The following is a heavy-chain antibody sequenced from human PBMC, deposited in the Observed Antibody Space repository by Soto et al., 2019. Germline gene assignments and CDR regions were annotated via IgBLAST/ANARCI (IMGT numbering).Heavy chain of an antibody. Sequence: EWMGWMNPNSGNTGYAQKFQGRVTMTRNTSISTAYMELSSLRSEDTAVYYCARGRYDFWSGYWGIWFDPWGQGTLVTVSS. CDR3: ARGRYDFWSGYWGIWFDP. J-gene: IGHJ5*02. CDR2: MNPNSGNT. V-gene: IGHV1-8*01. D-gene: IGHD3-3*01.